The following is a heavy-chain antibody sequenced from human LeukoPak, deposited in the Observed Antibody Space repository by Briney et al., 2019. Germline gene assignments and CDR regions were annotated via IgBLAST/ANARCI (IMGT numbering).Heavy chain of an antibody. CDR2: IRYDGFNK. Sequence: GGSLRLSCAASGFAASGFTFSTFGMHWVRQAPGKGLEWVAFIRYDGFNKYYADSVKGRFTISRDDSKNTLYLQMNSLRAEDTAAYYCATSGYSSSWYFGWGQGTLVTVSS. CDR1: GFTFSTFG. J-gene: IGHJ4*02. D-gene: IGHD6-13*01. CDR3: ATSGYSSSWYFG. V-gene: IGHV3-30*02.